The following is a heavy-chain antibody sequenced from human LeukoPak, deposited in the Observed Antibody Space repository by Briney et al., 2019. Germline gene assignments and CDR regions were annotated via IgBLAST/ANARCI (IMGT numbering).Heavy chain of an antibody. D-gene: IGHD1-26*01. Sequence: GASVKVSCKASGGTFSNYAISWVRQAPGQGLEWMGGIIPIFGTAYYAQKFQGRVTITTAESTSTAYMELSSLRSEDTAVYYCVMGATLDYWGQGTLVTVSS. J-gene: IGHJ4*02. CDR3: VMGATLDY. CDR1: GGTFSNYA. V-gene: IGHV1-69*05. CDR2: IIPIFGTA.